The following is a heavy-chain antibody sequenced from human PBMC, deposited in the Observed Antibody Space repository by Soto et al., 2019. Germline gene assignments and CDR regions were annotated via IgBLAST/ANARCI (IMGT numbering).Heavy chain of an antibody. Sequence: PSETLSLTCAVYGGSSSGYYWSWIRQPPGKGLEWIGEINHSGSTNYNPSLKSRVTISVDTSKNQFSLKLSSVTAADTAVYYCARGRSAARSPHYYYYYYMDVWGKGTTVTVSS. J-gene: IGHJ6*03. CDR3: ARGRSAARSPHYYYYYYMDV. V-gene: IGHV4-34*01. D-gene: IGHD6-6*01. CDR2: INHSGST. CDR1: GGSSSGYY.